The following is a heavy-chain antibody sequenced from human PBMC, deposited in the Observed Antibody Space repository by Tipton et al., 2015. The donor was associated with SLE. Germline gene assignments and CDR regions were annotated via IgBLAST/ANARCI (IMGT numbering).Heavy chain of an antibody. CDR1: GGSFSGYY. J-gene: IGHJ4*02. V-gene: IGHV4-34*01. Sequence: TLSLTCAVYGGSFSGYYWSWIRQPPGKGLEWIGSIYYSGSTDYNPSLKSRVTISVDTSKNQFSLKLSSVTAADTAVYYCARRRGYCSGGSCPYYFDYWGQGTLVTVSS. CDR2: IYYSGST. CDR3: ARRRGYCSGGSCPYYFDY. D-gene: IGHD2-15*01.